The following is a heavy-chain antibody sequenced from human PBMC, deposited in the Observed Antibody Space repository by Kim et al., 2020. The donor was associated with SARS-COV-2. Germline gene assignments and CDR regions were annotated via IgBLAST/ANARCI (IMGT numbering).Heavy chain of an antibody. CDR2: INPSGGRT. D-gene: IGHD2-2*01. V-gene: IGHV1-46*01. J-gene: IGHJ4*02. CDR1: GYTFTSYY. CDR3: AREVVVPAHRSYFDY. Sequence: ASVKVSCKASGYTFTSYYMHWVRQAPGQGLEWMGIINPSGGRTNYAQKFQGRVTMTRDTSTSTVYMELSSLRSEDTAVYYCAREVVVPAHRSYFDYWGQGTLVTVSS.